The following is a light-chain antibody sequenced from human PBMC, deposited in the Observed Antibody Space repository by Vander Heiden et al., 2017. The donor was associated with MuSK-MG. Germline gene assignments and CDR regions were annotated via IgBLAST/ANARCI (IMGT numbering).Light chain of an antibody. CDR1: SGHSSYA. Sequence: QLVLTQSPSASASLGASVTLTCTLSSGHSSYAIAWHHQQPEKAPRDLMKLNSDGTHSKGDGIPDRFSGSSSGAERYLTISSLQAEDEADYYCQTWGSGTHVVFGGGTKLIV. V-gene: IGLV4-69*02. J-gene: IGLJ2*01. CDR2: LNSDGTH. CDR3: QTWGSGTHVV.